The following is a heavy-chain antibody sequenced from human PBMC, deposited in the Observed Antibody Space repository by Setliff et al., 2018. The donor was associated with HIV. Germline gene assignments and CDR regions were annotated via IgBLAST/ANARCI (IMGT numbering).Heavy chain of an antibody. V-gene: IGHV1-2*02. CDR2: INPDSGGT. Sequence: ASVKVSCKASTFTLNGYFLHWVRQAPGQGLEWMGWINPDSGGTNYAPKFQGRVTMTRDTSISTVYMELRRLKPNDTAVYYCAGGEIYVVMTFDHWGQGTLVTVSS. J-gene: IGHJ5*02. D-gene: IGHD3-10*01. CDR3: AGGEIYVVMTFDH. CDR1: TFTLNGYF.